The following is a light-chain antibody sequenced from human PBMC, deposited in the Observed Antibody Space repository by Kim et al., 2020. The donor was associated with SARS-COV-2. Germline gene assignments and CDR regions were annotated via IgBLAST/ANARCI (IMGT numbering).Light chain of an antibody. Sequence: EIVMTQSPATLPVSPGERATLSCRASQSVRSNLVWYQQKPGQAPRLLMYGVSARATGIPERFSVSGSVTEFTLTISSLQSEDFAVYYCEQYNNWPRTFGQGAQVESK. V-gene: IGKV3-15*01. CDR3: EQYNNWPRT. CDR1: QSVRSN. CDR2: GVS. J-gene: IGKJ1*01.